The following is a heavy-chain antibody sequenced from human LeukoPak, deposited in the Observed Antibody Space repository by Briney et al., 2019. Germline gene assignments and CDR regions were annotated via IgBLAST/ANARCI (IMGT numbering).Heavy chain of an antibody. J-gene: IGHJ5*02. V-gene: IGHV1-2*02. CDR1: GYTFTGYY. CDR2: INPNSGVT. D-gene: IGHD2-21*02. Sequence: ASVKVSCKASGYTFTGYYMHWVRQAPGQGLEWMGWINPNSGVTKYAQKFQGRVTMTSDTSISTAYMELSRLRSDDTAVYYCTRDAGGGDCYSCPNWFDPWGQGTLVTVSS. CDR3: TRDAGGGDCYSCPNWFDP.